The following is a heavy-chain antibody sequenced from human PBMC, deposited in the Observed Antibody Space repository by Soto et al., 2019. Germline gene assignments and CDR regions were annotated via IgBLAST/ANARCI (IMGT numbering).Heavy chain of an antibody. D-gene: IGHD2-15*01. V-gene: IGHV1-18*04. Sequence: GASVKVSCKASGYTFTSYGISWVRQAPGQGLEWMGWISAYNGNTNYAQKLQGRVTMTTDTSTSTAYMELRSLRSDDTAVYYCARAPAHRRATATSLDYWGQGTLVTVSS. CDR2: ISAYNGNT. J-gene: IGHJ4*02. CDR1: GYTFTSYG. CDR3: ARAPAHRRATATSLDY.